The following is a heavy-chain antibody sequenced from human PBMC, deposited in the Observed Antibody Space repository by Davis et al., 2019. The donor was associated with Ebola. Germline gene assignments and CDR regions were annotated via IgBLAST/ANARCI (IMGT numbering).Heavy chain of an antibody. J-gene: IGHJ6*02. V-gene: IGHV1-18*01. D-gene: IGHD3-10*02. CDR1: GYTFTSYD. CDR2: ISAYNGNT. CDR3: AREPMFYGMDV. Sequence: AASVKVSCKASGYTFTSYDINWVRQATGQGLEWMGWISAYNGNTNYAQKLQGRVTMTTDTSTSTAYMELRSLRSDDTAVYYCAREPMFYGMDVWGQGTTVTVSS.